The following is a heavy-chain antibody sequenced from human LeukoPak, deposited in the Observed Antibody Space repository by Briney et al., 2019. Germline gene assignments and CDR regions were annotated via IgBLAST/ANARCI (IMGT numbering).Heavy chain of an antibody. V-gene: IGHV1-18*01. CDR3: ARDMQYYYDSSGYTDAFDI. Sequence: ASVKVSCKASGYTFTSYGISWVRQAPGQGLEWMGWISAYNGNTNYAQKLQGRVTMTTDTSTSTAYMELRSLRSDDTAVYYCARDMQYYYDSSGYTDAFDIWGQGTMVTVSS. D-gene: IGHD3-22*01. J-gene: IGHJ3*02. CDR1: GYTFTSYG. CDR2: ISAYNGNT.